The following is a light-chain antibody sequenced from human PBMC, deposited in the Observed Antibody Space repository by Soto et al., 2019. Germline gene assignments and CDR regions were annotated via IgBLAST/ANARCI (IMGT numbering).Light chain of an antibody. V-gene: IGLV1-51*02. Sequence: QAVVTQPTSVSAAPGQKVTISCSGSTSNIRNNYVSWYQQLPGTAPKLLIYENDKRPSGIPDRFSGSKSGASATLGITGLQTGDEADYYCGTWDTSLSSGVFGGGTKLTVL. CDR1: TSNIRNNY. CDR3: GTWDTSLSSGV. CDR2: END. J-gene: IGLJ3*02.